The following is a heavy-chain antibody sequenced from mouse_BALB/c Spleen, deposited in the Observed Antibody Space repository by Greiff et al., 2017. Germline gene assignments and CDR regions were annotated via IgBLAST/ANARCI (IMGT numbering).Heavy chain of an antibody. CDR1: GFSLTSYG. J-gene: IGHJ4*01. Sequence: QVQLKESGPGLVAPSQSLSITCTVSGFSLTSYGVSWVRQPPGKGLEWLGVIWGDGSTNYPALISRLSISKDNSKSQVFLKLNSLQTDDTATYYCAKPQIYYDYDGGYAMDYWGQGTSVTVSS. V-gene: IGHV2-3*01. D-gene: IGHD2-4*01. CDR3: AKPQIYYDYDGGYAMDY. CDR2: IWGDGST.